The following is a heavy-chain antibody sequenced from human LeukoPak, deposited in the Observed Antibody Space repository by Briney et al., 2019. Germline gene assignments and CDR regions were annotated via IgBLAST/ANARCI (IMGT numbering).Heavy chain of an antibody. D-gene: IGHD6-13*01. Sequence: ASVTVSCKASGYTFTGYYMHWVRQAPEQGLEWMGWINPNSGGTNYAYKFQGRVTMTRDTSISTAYMELSSLTSDDSAVYFCSRASTITAPGAIPNDFWGQGTLVTVSS. CDR2: INPNSGGT. J-gene: IGHJ4*02. V-gene: IGHV1-2*02. CDR3: SRASTITAPGAIPNDF. CDR1: GYTFTGYY.